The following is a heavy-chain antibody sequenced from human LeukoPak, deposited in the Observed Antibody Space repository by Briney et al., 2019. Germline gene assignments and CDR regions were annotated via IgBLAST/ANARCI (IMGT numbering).Heavy chain of an antibody. CDR2: ISYDGSNK. CDR3: ARDGSGCSGGSCYSGTFFDY. V-gene: IGHV3-30*04. Sequence: GGSLRLSCAASGFTFSSYAMHWVRQAPGKGLEWVAVISYDGSNKHYADSVKGRFTISRDNSKNTLYLQMNSLRAEDTAVYYCARDGSGCSGGSCYSGTFFDYWGQGTLVTVSS. D-gene: IGHD2-15*01. J-gene: IGHJ4*02. CDR1: GFTFSSYA.